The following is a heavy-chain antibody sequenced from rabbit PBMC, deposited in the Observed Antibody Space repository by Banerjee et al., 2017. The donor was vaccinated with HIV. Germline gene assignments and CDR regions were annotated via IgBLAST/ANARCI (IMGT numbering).Heavy chain of an antibody. CDR1: GFSFSSSYW. Sequence: QEQLEESGGDLVKPEGSLTLTCTASGFSFSSSYWICWVRQAPGKGLEWIACIDAGRGGRTDYASWAKGRFTITKTSSTTVTLQMTSLTAADTATYFCASYPPDDYGDWTLALWGPGTLVTVS. CDR3: ASYPPDDYGDWTLAL. V-gene: IGHV1S45*01. CDR2: IDAGRGGRT. J-gene: IGHJ4*01. D-gene: IGHD2-1*01.